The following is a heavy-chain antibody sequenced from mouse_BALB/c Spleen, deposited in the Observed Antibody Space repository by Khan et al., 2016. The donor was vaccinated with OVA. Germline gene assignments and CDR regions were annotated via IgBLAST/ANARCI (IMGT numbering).Heavy chain of an antibody. V-gene: IGHV3-2*02. Sequence: EVQLQESGPGLVKPSQSLSLTCTVTGYSITSDYAWNWIRQFPGNKLEWMGYISYSGSTSYNPSLKSRISITRETSKNQFFLQLNSVTTEDTATYYCAIYAENWYFDVWGAGTTVTVSS. J-gene: IGHJ1*01. CDR3: AIYAENWYFDV. CDR1: GYSITSDYA. D-gene: IGHD1-1*01. CDR2: ISYSGST.